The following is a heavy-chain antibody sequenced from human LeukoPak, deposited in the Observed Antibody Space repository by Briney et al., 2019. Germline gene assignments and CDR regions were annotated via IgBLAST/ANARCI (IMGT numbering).Heavy chain of an antibody. D-gene: IGHD2-2*01. J-gene: IGHJ5*02. V-gene: IGHV4-34*01. CDR3: ARGGYQLLGWNWFDP. CDR2: INHSGIT. Sequence: SETLSLTCAVYVESFRGYYWSWVRQPPGKGLEWIGEINHSGITNYNPSLKSRVTISVDTSKNQFSLKLSSVTAADTAVYYCARGGYQLLGWNWFDPWGQGTLVTVSS. CDR1: VESFRGYY.